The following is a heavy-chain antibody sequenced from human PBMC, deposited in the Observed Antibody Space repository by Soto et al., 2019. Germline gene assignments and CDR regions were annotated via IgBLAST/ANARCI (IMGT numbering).Heavy chain of an antibody. V-gene: IGHV1-69*13. Sequence: SVKVSCKASGGTFSSYAISWVRQAPGQGLEWMGGIIPIFGTANYAQKFQGRVTITADESTSTAYMELSSLRSEDTAVYYCAKKRVTKSNYYYGMDVWGQGTTVTVSS. CDR1: GGTFSSYA. D-gene: IGHD2-21*02. J-gene: IGHJ6*02. CDR3: AKKRVTKSNYYYGMDV. CDR2: IIPIFGTA.